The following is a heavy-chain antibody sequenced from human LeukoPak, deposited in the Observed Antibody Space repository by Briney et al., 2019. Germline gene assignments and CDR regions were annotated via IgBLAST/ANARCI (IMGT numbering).Heavy chain of an antibody. CDR2: TIPILGIA. D-gene: IGHD4-17*01. CDR3: ARAEVRVYGDYRFDY. CDR1: GGTFSSYA. J-gene: IGHJ4*02. Sequence: ASVKVSCKASGGTFSSYAISWVRQAPGQGLEWMGRTIPILGIANYAQKFQGRVTITADKSTSTAYMELSSLRSEDTAVYYCARAEVRVYGDYRFDYWGQGTLVTVSS. V-gene: IGHV1-69*04.